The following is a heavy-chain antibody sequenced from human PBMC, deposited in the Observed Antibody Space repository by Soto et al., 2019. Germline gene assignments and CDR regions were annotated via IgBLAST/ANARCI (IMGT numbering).Heavy chain of an antibody. D-gene: IGHD3-22*01. CDR1: GYTFTSYG. Sequence: ASVKVSCKASGYTFTSYGISWVRQAPGQGLEWMGWISAYNGDTNYAQKLQGRVTMTTDTSTSTAYMELRSLRSDDTAVYYCARDGGSRGYDSSGYYYRGGYDDWGQGTLVTVSS. J-gene: IGHJ4*02. CDR3: ARDGGSRGYDSSGYYYRGGYDD. V-gene: IGHV1-18*01. CDR2: ISAYNGDT.